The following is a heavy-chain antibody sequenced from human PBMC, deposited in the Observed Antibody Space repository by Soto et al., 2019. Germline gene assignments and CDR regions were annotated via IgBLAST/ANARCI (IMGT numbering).Heavy chain of an antibody. V-gene: IGHV1-69*01. Sequence: QVQMVQSGAEVKKPGSSARVSCKVSGGTFSRHSISWVRQAPGQGLEWMGGIIPIFDATQYAQKFQGRLTITADESTTTFHMDLSGLRPEATAIYFCARALTSVRGSWGQGNVVTVS. D-gene: IGHD3-10*01. CDR1: GGTFSRHS. J-gene: IGHJ4*02. CDR3: ARALTSVRGS. CDR2: IIPIFDAT.